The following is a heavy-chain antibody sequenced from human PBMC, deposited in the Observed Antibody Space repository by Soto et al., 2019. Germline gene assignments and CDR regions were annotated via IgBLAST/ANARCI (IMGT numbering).Heavy chain of an antibody. Sequence: SETLSLTCPVSGGSISSSRYYWGWIRQPPGKGLEWIGYIYSSGSTNYNPSLKSRVTISVDTSKNQFSLKLTSVTAADTAVYYCARHSSISSGWYYWSLGTLVTVSS. CDR1: GGSISSSRYY. V-gene: IGHV4-61*05. J-gene: IGHJ4*02. D-gene: IGHD6-13*01. CDR3: ARHSSISSGWYY. CDR2: IYSSGST.